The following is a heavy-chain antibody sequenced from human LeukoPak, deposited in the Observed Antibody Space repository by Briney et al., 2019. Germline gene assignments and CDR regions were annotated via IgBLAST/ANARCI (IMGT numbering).Heavy chain of an antibody. Sequence: PGGSLRLSCAASGFTFSSYGMHWVRQAPAKGLEWVAVISYDGSNKYYADSVKGRFTISRDNSKNTLYLQMNSLRAEDTAVYYCAKDRYGSAGYWGQGTLVTVSS. J-gene: IGHJ4*02. CDR1: GFTFSSYG. CDR2: ISYDGSNK. V-gene: IGHV3-30*18. CDR3: AKDRYGSAGY. D-gene: IGHD3-9*01.